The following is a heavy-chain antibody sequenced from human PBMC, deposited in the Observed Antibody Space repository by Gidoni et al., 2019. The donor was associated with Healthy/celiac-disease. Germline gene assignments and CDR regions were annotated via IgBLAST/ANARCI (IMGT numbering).Heavy chain of an antibody. CDR3: ARAGRDYSNFPPPHFDY. CDR2: IIPILGIA. V-gene: IGHV1-69*02. CDR1: GGTFSSYT. Sequence: QVQLVQSGAEVKNPGSSVRVSCKASGGTFSSYTISWVRQAPGQGLEWMGRIIPILGIANYAQKFQGRVTITADKSTSTAYMELSSLRSEDTAVYYCARAGRDYSNFPPPHFDYWGQGTLVTVSS. D-gene: IGHD4-4*01. J-gene: IGHJ4*02.